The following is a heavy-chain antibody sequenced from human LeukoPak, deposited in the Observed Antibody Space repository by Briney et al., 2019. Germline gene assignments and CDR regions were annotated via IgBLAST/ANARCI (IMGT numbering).Heavy chain of an antibody. J-gene: IGHJ4*02. Sequence: GGSLRLPCAASGFIFNNYAMSWVRQAPGKGLEWVSSINDRGGTTYYADSVKGRFTISRDNSENTLYLQMNSLRAEDTAVYFCSMGWYIDYWGQGTLVTVSS. V-gene: IGHV3-23*01. CDR2: INDRGGTT. D-gene: IGHD6-19*01. CDR1: GFIFNNYA. CDR3: SMGWYIDY.